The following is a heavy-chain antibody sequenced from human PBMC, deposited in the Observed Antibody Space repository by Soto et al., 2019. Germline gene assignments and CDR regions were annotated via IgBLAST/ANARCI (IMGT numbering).Heavy chain of an antibody. J-gene: IGHJ5*02. CDR2: ISSSSSTI. CDR1: GFTFSSYS. D-gene: IGHD6-13*01. Sequence: EVQLVESGGGLVQPGGSLRLSCAASGFTFSSYSMNWVRQAPGKGLEWVSYISSSSSTIYYADSVKGRFTISRDNAKYSVYLQMNSLIAEDTAVYYCAMDGDSSSCYSWFDPWGQGTLVTVST. CDR3: AMDGDSSSCYSWFDP. V-gene: IGHV3-48*01.